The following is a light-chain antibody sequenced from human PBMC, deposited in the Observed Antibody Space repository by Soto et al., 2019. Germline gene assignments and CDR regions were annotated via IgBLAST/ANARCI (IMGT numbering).Light chain of an antibody. CDR1: SSDVGGYNY. CDR3: SSYTTXNTRQIV. V-gene: IGLV2-14*01. CDR2: DVS. J-gene: IGLJ1*01. Sequence: QSVLTQPASVSGSPGQSITISCTGTSSDVGGYNYVSWYQQHPGKAPKFMIYDVSNRPSGVSNRFSGSKSDNTASLTISGLQAEDEADYYCSSYTTXNTRQIVFGTGTKVTVL.